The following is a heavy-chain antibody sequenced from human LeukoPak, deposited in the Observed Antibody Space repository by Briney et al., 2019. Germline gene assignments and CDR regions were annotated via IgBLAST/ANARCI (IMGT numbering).Heavy chain of an antibody. D-gene: IGHD5-24*01. CDR3: ARIRDGYNDAYDI. CDR1: GFTFTSSA. CDR2: IVVGSGNT. V-gene: IGHV1-58*02. Sequence: GASVKVSCKASGFTFTSSAMQWVRQARGQRLEWIGWIVVGSGNTNYAQNFQGRVTMTRDTSTSTVYMELSSLRSEDTAIYYCARIRDGYNDAYDIWGQGTVVTVPS. J-gene: IGHJ3*02.